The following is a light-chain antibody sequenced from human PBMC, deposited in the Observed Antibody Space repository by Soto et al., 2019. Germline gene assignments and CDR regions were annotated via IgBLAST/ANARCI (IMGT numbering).Light chain of an antibody. CDR2: DAS. CDR3: QQYDDLPIT. J-gene: IGKJ5*01. Sequence: IRMSLSPSSLSAYVGDTVTITCQASHDISHYLNWYQQKPGKALKLLIYDASNLHPGVPSRFRGSGSGTEFSFNITSLQPEDVATYYCQQYDDLPITFGQGTRLEIK. V-gene: IGKV1-33*01. CDR1: HDISHY.